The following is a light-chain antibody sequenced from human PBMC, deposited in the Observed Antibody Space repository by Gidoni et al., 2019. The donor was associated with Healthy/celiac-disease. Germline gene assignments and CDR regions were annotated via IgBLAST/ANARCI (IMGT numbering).Light chain of an antibody. V-gene: IGLV2-14*01. J-gene: IGLJ2*01. CDR3: SSYTSSSTLGVV. CDR1: SSAVGGYNY. CDR2: EVS. Sequence: QFALTQPASVSGSPGQSITISCTGTSSAVGGYNYVSWYQQPPGKASKLMIYEVSNRTSGVSNRFSGSKSGNTASLTISGLQAEDEADYYGSSYTSSSTLGVVFGGGTKLTVL.